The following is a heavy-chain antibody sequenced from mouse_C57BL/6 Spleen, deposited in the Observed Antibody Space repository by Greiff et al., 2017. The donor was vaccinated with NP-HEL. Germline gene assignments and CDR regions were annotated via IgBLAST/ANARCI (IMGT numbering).Heavy chain of an antibody. CDR3: TDGSSFYYYAMDY. CDR1: GFNIKDYY. CDR2: IDPEDGDT. J-gene: IGHJ4*01. Sequence: VQLQQPGAELVRPGASVKLSCTASGFNIKDYYMHWVKQRPEQGLEWIGRIDPEDGDTEYAPKFQGKATMTTDTSSNTAYLQLSSLTSEDTAVYYCTDGSSFYYYAMDYWGQGTSVTVSS. V-gene: IGHV14-1*01. D-gene: IGHD1-1*01.